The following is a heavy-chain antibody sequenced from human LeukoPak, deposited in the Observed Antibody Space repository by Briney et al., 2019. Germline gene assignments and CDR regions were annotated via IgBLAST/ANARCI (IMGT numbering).Heavy chain of an antibody. J-gene: IGHJ4*02. CDR2: ISGDGKST. CDR3: ARLPVPINDFGDYFDY. V-gene: IGHV3-74*01. D-gene: IGHD3/OR15-3a*01. Sequence: EGSLRLSCEASGFTFNNYWMHWVRQGPGKGLVWVARISGDGKSTTYADSVKGRFTISRDNSKNTMYLQVNSLRAEDTALYFCARLPVPINDFGDYFDYWGQGILVTVSS. CDR1: GFTFNNYW.